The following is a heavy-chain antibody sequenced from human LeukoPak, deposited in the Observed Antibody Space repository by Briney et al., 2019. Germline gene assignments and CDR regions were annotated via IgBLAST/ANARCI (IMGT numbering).Heavy chain of an antibody. V-gene: IGHV1-18*01. D-gene: IGHD1-26*01. Sequence: GASVKVSCKASGYTFTSYGISWVRQAPGQGLEWMGWISAYNGNTNHAQKLQGRVTMTTDTSTSTAYMELRSLRSDDTAVYYCARDIVSDSGSYYWFDPWGQGTLVTVSS. J-gene: IGHJ5*02. CDR2: ISAYNGNT. CDR1: GYTFTSYG. CDR3: ARDIVSDSGSYYWFDP.